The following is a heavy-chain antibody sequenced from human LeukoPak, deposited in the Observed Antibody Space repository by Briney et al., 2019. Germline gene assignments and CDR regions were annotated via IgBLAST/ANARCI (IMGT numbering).Heavy chain of an antibody. CDR3: ARGPYCSGDTCYSQFFDY. CDR2: ISAYNGNT. V-gene: IGHV1-18*01. CDR1: GYTFTSFG. Sequence: ASVKVSCKASGYTFTSFGISWVRQAPGQGLEWMGWISAYNGNTNYAQKPQGRVTMTTDTSTNTAYMELRSLRSDDTAVYYCARGPYCSGDTCYSQFFDYWGRGTLVTVSS. D-gene: IGHD2-15*01. J-gene: IGHJ4*02.